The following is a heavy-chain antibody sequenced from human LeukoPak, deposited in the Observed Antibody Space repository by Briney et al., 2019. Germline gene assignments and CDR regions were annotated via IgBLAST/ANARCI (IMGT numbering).Heavy chain of an antibody. CDR1: GGSFSGYY. CDR3: ARLTAYSSSWYGYYYYYMDV. Sequence: ETLSLTCAVYGGSFSGYYWSWIRQPPGKGLEWIGEINHSGSTNYNPSLKSRVTISVDTSKNQFSLKLSSVTAADTAVYYCARLTAYSSSWYGYYYYYMDVWGKGTTVTVSS. V-gene: IGHV4-34*01. CDR2: INHSGST. J-gene: IGHJ6*03. D-gene: IGHD6-13*01.